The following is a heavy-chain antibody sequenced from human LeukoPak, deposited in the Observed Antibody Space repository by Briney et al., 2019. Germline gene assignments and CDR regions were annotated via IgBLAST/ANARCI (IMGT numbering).Heavy chain of an antibody. V-gene: IGHV3-23*01. D-gene: IGHD3-22*01. J-gene: IGHJ4*02. CDR2: ISGGGGFA. CDR1: GFTFSSYG. CDR3: AKRDSSGSYYFDY. Sequence: GGSLRLSCAASGFTFSSYGMSWVRQAPGKGLEWVSDISGGGGFAYYADSVKGRFTISRGNSKNTLYLQMNSLRAEDTAVYYCAKRDSSGSYYFDYWGQGTLVTVSS.